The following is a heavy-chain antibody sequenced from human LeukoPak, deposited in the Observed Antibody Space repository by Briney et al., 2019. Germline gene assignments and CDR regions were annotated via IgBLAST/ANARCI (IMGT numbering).Heavy chain of an antibody. CDR3: GRDSLGGDY. CDR2: IWNDGSKK. J-gene: IGHJ4*02. Sequence: AGGSLRLSCAASGFSFSTFGMHWARRAPGKGLEWVAVIWNDGSKKFYAESVKGRFTISRDNSQNTLYLQMNRLRAEDRAVYYCGRDSLGGDYWGQGTLVTVYS. CDR1: GFSFSTFG. V-gene: IGHV3-33*08. D-gene: IGHD3-16*01.